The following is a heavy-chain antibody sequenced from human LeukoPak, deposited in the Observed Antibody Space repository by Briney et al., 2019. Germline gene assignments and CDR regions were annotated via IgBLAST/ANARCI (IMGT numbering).Heavy chain of an antibody. CDR3: ARGVYYFDY. V-gene: IGHV3-7*04. CDR2: LKEDGSEK. Sequence: GGSLRLSCAASGFTFSSHWMTWVRQAPGKGLEWVANLKEDGSEKYYEDSVKGRFTISRDNAKNSLYLQMNSLRGDDTAVYYCARGVYYFDYWGQGTLVTVSS. CDR1: GFTFSSHW. J-gene: IGHJ4*02.